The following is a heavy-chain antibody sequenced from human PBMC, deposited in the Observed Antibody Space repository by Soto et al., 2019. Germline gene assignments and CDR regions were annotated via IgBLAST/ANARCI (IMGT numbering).Heavy chain of an antibody. CDR3: ARDHYYDFWSGYMDDAFDI. V-gene: IGHV1-18*01. Sequence: ASVKVSCKASGYTFTSYGISWVRQAPGQGLEWMGWISAYNGNTNYAQKLQGRVTMTTDTSTSTAYMELRSLRSDDTAVYYCARDHYYDFWSGYMDDAFDIWGQGTIVTVSS. J-gene: IGHJ3*02. D-gene: IGHD3-3*01. CDR1: GYTFTSYG. CDR2: ISAYNGNT.